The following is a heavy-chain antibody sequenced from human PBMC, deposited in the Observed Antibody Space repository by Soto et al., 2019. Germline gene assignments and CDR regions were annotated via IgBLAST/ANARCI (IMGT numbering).Heavy chain of an antibody. V-gene: IGHV3-9*01. CDR3: AKDRGVAAAAVYYYYGMDV. J-gene: IGHJ6*02. CDR2: ISWNSGSI. Sequence: GGSLRLSCAASGFTFDDYAMHWVRQAPGKGLEWVSGISWNSGSIGYADSVKGRFTISRDNAKNSLYLQMNSLRAEDTALYYCAKDRGVAAAAVYYYYGMDVWGQGTTVTVSS. CDR1: GFTFDDYA. D-gene: IGHD6-13*01.